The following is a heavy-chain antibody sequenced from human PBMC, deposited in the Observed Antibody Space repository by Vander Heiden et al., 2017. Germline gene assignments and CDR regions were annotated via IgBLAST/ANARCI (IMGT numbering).Heavy chain of an antibody. Sequence: EVQLLESGGGLVQPGGSLRLSCAASGFTFSSYAMSWVRQVRGKGLEWVSAMSGRGGSTYYADSVKGRFTISRDNSKNTLYLQMNSLRAEDTAVYYCAKTMPGDHYVWGSYRYPPPFDYWGQGTLVTVSS. CDR3: AKTMPGDHYVWGSYRYPPPFDY. V-gene: IGHV3-23*01. CDR2: MSGRGGST. D-gene: IGHD3-16*02. J-gene: IGHJ4*02. CDR1: GFTFSSYA.